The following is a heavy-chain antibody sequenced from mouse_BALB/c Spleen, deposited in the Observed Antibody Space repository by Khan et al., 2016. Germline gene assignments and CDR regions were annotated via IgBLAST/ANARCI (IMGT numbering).Heavy chain of an antibody. D-gene: IGHD1-2*01. V-gene: IGHV1-9*01. J-gene: IGHJ3*01. CDR1: GYTFSSYW. CDR2: ILPGSGST. Sequence: QVQLQQSGAELMKPGASVKISCKATGYTFSSYWIEWVKQRPGHGLEWIGEILPGSGSTNYNEKFKGKATFTADTSSNTAYMQLSSLTSEDSGVSYCARGGTTARFAYWGQGTLVTVSA. CDR3: ARGGTTARFAY.